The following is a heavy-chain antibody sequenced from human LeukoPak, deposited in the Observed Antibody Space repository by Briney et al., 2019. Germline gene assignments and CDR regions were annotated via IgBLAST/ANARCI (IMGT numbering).Heavy chain of an antibody. CDR1: GFTFDDYA. J-gene: IGHJ4*02. CDR3: ARDQVGWYDY. Sequence: PGGSLRLSCAASGFTFDDYAMHWVRQAPGKGLEWVSGISWNSGSIGYADSVKGRFTISRDNAKNSLYLQMNSLRAEDTAVYYCARDQVGWYDYWGQGTLVTVSS. D-gene: IGHD6-19*01. CDR2: ISWNSGSI. V-gene: IGHV3-9*01.